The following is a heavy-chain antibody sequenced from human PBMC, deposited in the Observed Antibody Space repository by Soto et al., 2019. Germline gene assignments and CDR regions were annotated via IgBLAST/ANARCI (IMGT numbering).Heavy chain of an antibody. J-gene: IGHJ6*02. CDR2: IIPTLGIA. CDR3: ASGQLPALQLVRVDYYGMDV. V-gene: IGHV1-69*02. D-gene: IGHD2-2*01. Sequence: QVQLVQSGAEVKKPGSSVKVSCKASGGTFSSYTISWVRQAPGQGLEWMGRIIPTLGIAHYAQKFQGRVTSTADKSTGTAYMELSSLRSEDTAVYFCASGQLPALQLVRVDYYGMDVWGQGSTVTVSS. CDR1: GGTFSSYT.